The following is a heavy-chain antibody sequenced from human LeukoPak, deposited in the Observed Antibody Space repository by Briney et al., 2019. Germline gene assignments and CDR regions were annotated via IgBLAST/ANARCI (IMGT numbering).Heavy chain of an antibody. J-gene: IGHJ4*02. D-gene: IGHD7-27*01. CDR2: MSPNSGDT. V-gene: IGHV1-8*01. CDR3: VRTPPNWGFDY. CDR1: GYTLTIHD. Sequence: ASVKVCCKASGYTLTIHDINSVRRATGQGLEWMGWMSPNSGDTGYAQKFQGRVTMTSDSSISTAYMELSSLRSEDTAIYYCVRTPPNWGFDYWGQGTLVTVSS.